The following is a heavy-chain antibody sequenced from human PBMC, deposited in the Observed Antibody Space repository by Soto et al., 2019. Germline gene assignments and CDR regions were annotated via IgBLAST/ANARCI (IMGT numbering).Heavy chain of an antibody. V-gene: IGHV4-39*02. CDR3: AKGDTAMPNFDY. Sequence: PSETLSLTCAVSGGSISGSSFYWGWIRQPPEKGLESIGSIHYSGSTYYNPSLKSRVTMSVDTSKNQFSLRAEDTAVYYCAKGDTAMPNFDYWGQGTLVTVSS. D-gene: IGHD5-18*01. CDR1: GGSISGSSFY. J-gene: IGHJ4*02. CDR2: IHYSGST.